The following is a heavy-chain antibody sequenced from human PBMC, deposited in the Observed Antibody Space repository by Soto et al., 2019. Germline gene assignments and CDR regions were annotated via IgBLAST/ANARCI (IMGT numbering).Heavy chain of an antibody. Sequence: QVQLQESGPGLVKPSQTLSLTCTVSGGSISSGGYYWSWIRQHPGKGLEWIGYIYYSGSTYYNPSLKGRGNNSVSTSKNPVSPELGSGTAAEPAVYFLGGGRSGEGTYYRGQGTLVTVSS. CDR2: IYYSGST. CDR1: GGSISSGGYY. D-gene: IGHD3-10*01. J-gene: IGHJ4*01. V-gene: IGHV4-31*03. CDR3: GGGRSGEGTYY.